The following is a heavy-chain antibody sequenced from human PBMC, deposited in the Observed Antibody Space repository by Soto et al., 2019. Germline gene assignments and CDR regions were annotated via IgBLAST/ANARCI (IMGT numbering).Heavy chain of an antibody. Sequence: SVKVSCQASGGTFSSYTIIWVRQAPGQGLEWMGRIIPILGIANYAQKFQGRVTITADKSTSTAYMELSSLRSEDTAVYYCARDRLGYCSSTSCYVGAFDIWGQGTMVTVSS. CDR1: GGTFSSYT. CDR3: ARDRLGYCSSTSCYVGAFDI. J-gene: IGHJ3*02. V-gene: IGHV1-69*04. CDR2: IIPILGIA. D-gene: IGHD2-2*01.